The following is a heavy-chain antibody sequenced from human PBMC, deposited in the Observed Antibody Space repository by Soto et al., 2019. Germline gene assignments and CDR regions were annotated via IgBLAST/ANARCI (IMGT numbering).Heavy chain of an antibody. J-gene: IGHJ6*02. CDR2: IYYSGST. CDR3: ARLAYCGGDCPYYYYGMDV. V-gene: IGHV4-59*01. Sequence: PSETLSLTCTVSGGSISSYYWSWIRQPPGKGLEWIGYIYYSGSTNYNPSLKSRVTISVDTSKNQFSLTLSSVTAADTAVYYCARLAYCGGDCPYYYYGMDVWGQGTTVTVSS. D-gene: IGHD2-21*02. CDR1: GGSISSYY.